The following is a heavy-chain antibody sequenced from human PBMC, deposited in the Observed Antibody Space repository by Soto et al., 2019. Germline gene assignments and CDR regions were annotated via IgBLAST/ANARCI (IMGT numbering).Heavy chain of an antibody. D-gene: IGHD2-15*01. V-gene: IGHV3-23*01. CDR1: GSTCSSYA. J-gene: IGHJ3*01. CDR2: ISGSGDST. Sequence: EVQLWESGGGLVQPGGSLGISCAASGSTCSSYAMSWVRQAPGKGLEWVSVISGSGDSTYYADSVKGRFTISRDNSKNTLYVQMNSLRAEDTAVYYCARERGYCSGGSCYMDGAFDFWGQGTMVTVSS. CDR3: ARERGYCSGGSCYMDGAFDF.